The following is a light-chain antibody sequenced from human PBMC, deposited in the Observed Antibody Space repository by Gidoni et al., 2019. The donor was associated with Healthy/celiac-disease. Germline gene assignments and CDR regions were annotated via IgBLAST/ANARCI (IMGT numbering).Light chain of an antibody. CDR2: AAS. CDR3: QQRYSSLPWT. CDR1: QSISSY. V-gene: IGKV1-39*01. J-gene: IGKJ1*01. Sequence: DIQMTQSPTSLSASVGERVTITCRASQSISSYLNWYQQKPGKAPKLLIYAASSLQSGVPSRFSGSVSGTDFTLTISSLQPEDFATYYCQQRYSSLPWTFXXXTKVEIK.